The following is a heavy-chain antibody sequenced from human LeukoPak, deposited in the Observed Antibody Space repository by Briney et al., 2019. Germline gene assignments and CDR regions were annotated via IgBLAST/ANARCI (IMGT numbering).Heavy chain of an antibody. Sequence: GGSLRLSCAASGFTFSSYSMNWVRQAPGKGLEWVSSISSSSSYIYYADSVKGRFTISRDNAKNSLYLQMNSLRAEDTAVYYCARDREWLVRGLVGYWGQGTLVTVSS. D-gene: IGHD6-19*01. CDR1: GFTFSSYS. CDR3: ARDREWLVRGLVGY. J-gene: IGHJ4*02. CDR2: ISSSSSYI. V-gene: IGHV3-21*01.